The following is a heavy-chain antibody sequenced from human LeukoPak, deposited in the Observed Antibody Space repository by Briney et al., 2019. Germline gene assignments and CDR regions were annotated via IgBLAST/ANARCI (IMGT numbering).Heavy chain of an antibody. CDR3: VRVNWHYFEY. Sequence: SETLSLTCSVSGDSISSYYWSWIRQPPGKGLEWIGYINYSGSTTYNPSLKNRLTISVDTSKNQFSLRLSSVTPADTAVYYCVRVNWHYFEYWGQGTLVTVSS. CDR2: INYSGST. V-gene: IGHV4-59*01. CDR1: GDSISSYY. D-gene: IGHD1-20*01. J-gene: IGHJ4*02.